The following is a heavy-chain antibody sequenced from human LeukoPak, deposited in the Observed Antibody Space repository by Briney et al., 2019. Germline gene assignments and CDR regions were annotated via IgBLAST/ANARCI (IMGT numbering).Heavy chain of an antibody. CDR2: IYYSGST. CDR1: GGSISSGGYY. D-gene: IGHD2-2*01. CDR3: ARVVVVVPAAPGYYGMDV. V-gene: IGHV4-61*08. J-gene: IGHJ6*02. Sequence: SQTLSLTCTVSGGSISSGGYYWSWIRQPPGKGLEWIGYIYYSGSTNYNPSLKSRVTISVDTSKNQFSLKLSSVTAADTAVYYCARVVVVVPAAPGYYGMDVWGQGTTVTVSS.